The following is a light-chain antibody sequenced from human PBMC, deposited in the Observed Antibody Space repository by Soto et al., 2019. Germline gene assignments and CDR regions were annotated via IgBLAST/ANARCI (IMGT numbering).Light chain of an antibody. Sequence: IQLTHAPSSLSASVVYRVTITCLASQGIITYLNWYQQKPGKAPNLLIYSSSTLQSGVPSRFIGSGSGTDFTLTISSLQPEDFATYYCQQSFSSRWTFGQGTKVDIK. CDR3: QQSFSSRWT. V-gene: IGKV1-39*01. CDR1: QGIITY. J-gene: IGKJ1*01. CDR2: SSS.